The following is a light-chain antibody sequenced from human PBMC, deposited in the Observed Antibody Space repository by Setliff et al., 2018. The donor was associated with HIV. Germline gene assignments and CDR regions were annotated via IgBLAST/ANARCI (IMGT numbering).Light chain of an antibody. CDR1: SXXVGAYNF. Sequence: QSALAQPASVSGSPGQSVTISCTGTSXXVGAYNFVSWYQQHPGRAPKLMIYDVINRNSGVSIRFSGSKSGNAASLTISGLQAEDEADYSCSSYTTSRQFVFGRGTKVTVL. J-gene: IGLJ1*01. CDR3: SSYTTSRQFV. V-gene: IGLV2-14*03. CDR2: DVI.